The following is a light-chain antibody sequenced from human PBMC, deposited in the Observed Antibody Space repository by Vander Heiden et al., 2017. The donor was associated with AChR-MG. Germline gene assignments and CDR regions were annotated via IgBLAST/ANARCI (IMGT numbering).Light chain of an antibody. V-gene: IGKV1-5*03. CDR2: KAS. Sequence: DIQITPSPSTLSASVGDRVTIPCRASQSISSWLAWYQQKPWKAPKLLIYKASSLESGVPSRFSGRGSGTEFTLTMSSRQPDDFATYYCQQRNSDPIFTFGPGTKVDIK. CDR1: QSISSW. J-gene: IGKJ3*01. CDR3: QQRNSDPIFT.